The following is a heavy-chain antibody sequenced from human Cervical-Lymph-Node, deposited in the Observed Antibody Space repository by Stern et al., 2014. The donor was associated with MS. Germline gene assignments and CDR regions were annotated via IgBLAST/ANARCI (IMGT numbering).Heavy chain of an antibody. J-gene: IGHJ6*02. Sequence: QLQLQESGAGLVKPSQTLSLTCTVSGGSVSSDNYYWTWIRQHPGKGLEWIGHIYYSGTTYYNPSLKSRVTISIDTSKNQFSLNLNSVTAADTAMYYCARDQFTTSLDVWGQGTTVTVSS. V-gene: IGHV4-31*03. CDR1: GGSVSSDNYY. CDR3: ARDQFTTSLDV. CDR2: IYYSGTT. D-gene: IGHD2-2*01.